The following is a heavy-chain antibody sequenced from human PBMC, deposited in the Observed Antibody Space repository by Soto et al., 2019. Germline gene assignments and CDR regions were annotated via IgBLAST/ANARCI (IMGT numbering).Heavy chain of an antibody. Sequence: GASVKVSCKGSGPAFPASGVQWVRQTRGQRLEWMGWILVGSGDTNYSEKFQDRITFSRDRSTSTVYMEMGGLRSEDTAIYYCAAYSSSFYRAFDYWGQGALVTVSS. CDR2: ILVGSGDT. CDR3: AAYSSSFYRAFDY. D-gene: IGHD3-22*01. V-gene: IGHV1-58*01. CDR1: GPAFPASG. J-gene: IGHJ4*02.